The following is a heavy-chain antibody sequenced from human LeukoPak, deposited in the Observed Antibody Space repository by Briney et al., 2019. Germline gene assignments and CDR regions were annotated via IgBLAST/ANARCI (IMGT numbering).Heavy chain of an antibody. D-gene: IGHD6-19*01. J-gene: IGHJ4*02. V-gene: IGHV4-39*01. CDR2: IYYSGST. CDR1: GGSMSSGSYY. Sequence: SQTLSLTCTVSGGSMSSGSYYWSWIRQPPGKGLEWIGSIYYSGSTYYNPSLKSRVTISVDTSKNQFSLKLSSVTAADTAVYYCARHPPGAVAGTPFDYWGQGTLVTVSS. CDR3: ARHPPGAVAGTPFDY.